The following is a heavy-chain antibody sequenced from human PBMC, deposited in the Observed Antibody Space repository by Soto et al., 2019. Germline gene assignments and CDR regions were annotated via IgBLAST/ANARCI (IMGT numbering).Heavy chain of an antibody. CDR3: ARGSIAAASYFAY. J-gene: IGHJ4*02. Sequence: QVQLVQSGAEVKKPGSSVKVSCKASGGTFSNYAISWVRQAPGQGLEWMGAIMPMFGAANYAQKFQGTVTITADDSTSKVYMELSSLRSEDTAVYYCARGSIAAASYFAYWGQGTLITVSS. CDR2: IMPMFGAA. D-gene: IGHD6-25*01. CDR1: GGTFSNYA. V-gene: IGHV1-69*01.